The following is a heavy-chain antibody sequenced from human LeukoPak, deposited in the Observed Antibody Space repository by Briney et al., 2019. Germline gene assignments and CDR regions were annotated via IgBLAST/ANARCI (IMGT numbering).Heavy chain of an antibody. CDR2: ISSSSSNI. CDR3: ARDHRGYGDYDDY. V-gene: IGHV3-48*04. J-gene: IGHJ4*02. Sequence: GGSMRLSCAASGFTFSSYSINWDRQAPGKGLEWVSYISSSSSNIYYADSVKGRFTISRDNAKNSLYLQMNSLRAEDTAVYYCARDHRGYGDYDDYWGQGTLVTVSS. D-gene: IGHD4-17*01. CDR1: GFTFSSYS.